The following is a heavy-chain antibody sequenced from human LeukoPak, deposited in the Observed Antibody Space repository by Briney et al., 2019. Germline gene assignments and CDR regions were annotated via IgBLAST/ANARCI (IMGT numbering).Heavy chain of an antibody. V-gene: IGHV1-2*02. CDR1: GYTFTGYY. J-gene: IGHJ4*02. Sequence: GASVKVSCKASGYTFTGYYMHWVRQAPGQGLEWMAWINPNSGGTNYAQKFQGRVTMTRDTSISAAYMELSRLRSDDTAVYYCARAFIGGGSSVDYWGQGTLVTVSS. CDR2: INPNSGGT. CDR3: ARAFIGGGSSVDY. D-gene: IGHD6-6*01.